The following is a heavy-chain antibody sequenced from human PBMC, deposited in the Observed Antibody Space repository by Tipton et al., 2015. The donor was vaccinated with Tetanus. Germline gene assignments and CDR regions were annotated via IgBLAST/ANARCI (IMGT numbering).Heavy chain of an antibody. Sequence: QMQLVQSGAEVKKPGASVKVSCKASGYTFTSYDINWVRQATGQGLEWMGWVNPNSGNTGYAQKFQGRVTMTRNTSISTAYMELSSLRSEDTAVYYCASGTIFGVVNYYGMDVWGQGTTVTVSS. J-gene: IGHJ6*02. V-gene: IGHV1-8*01. CDR3: ASGTIFGVVNYYGMDV. CDR1: GYTFTSYD. CDR2: VNPNSGNT. D-gene: IGHD3-3*01.